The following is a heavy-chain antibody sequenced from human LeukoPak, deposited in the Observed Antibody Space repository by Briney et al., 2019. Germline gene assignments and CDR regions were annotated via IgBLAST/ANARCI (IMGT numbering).Heavy chain of an antibody. CDR2: ISPQNGGT. V-gene: IGHV1-2*02. Sequence: ASMKVSCKASVYTFTGYYIHWIRQAPGQGLEWMGWISPQNGGTNFALKFQGRVTMSMDTSLNTAYMELSRLTPDDTAVFYCASGRLQEGDNLWFGALLLDYWGQGTLVTASS. J-gene: IGHJ4*02. CDR3: ASGRLQEGDNLWFGALLLDY. CDR1: VYTFTGYY. D-gene: IGHD3-10*01.